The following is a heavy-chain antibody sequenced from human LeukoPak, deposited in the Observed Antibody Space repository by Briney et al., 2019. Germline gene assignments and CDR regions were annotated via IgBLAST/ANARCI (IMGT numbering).Heavy chain of an antibody. Sequence: GGSLRLSCAASGFTYSHYDMHWVRQGPGGGLEWVSAIGIADDTHYADSVKGRFTISRENARNSLYLQINSLRDGDTAVYYCVRGGIRVSGIDAFDIWGQGTVVTVSS. CDR1: GFTYSHYD. V-gene: IGHV3-13*01. CDR3: VRGGIRVSGIDAFDI. CDR2: IGIADDT. D-gene: IGHD5/OR15-5a*01. J-gene: IGHJ3*02.